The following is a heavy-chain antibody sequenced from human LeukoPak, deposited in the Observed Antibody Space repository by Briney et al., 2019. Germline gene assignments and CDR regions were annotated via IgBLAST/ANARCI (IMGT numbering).Heavy chain of an antibody. J-gene: IGHJ4*02. CDR2: ISAYNGDT. V-gene: IGHV1-18*01. D-gene: IGHD1-1*01. CDR1: GFTFTNYG. Sequence: ASAKVSCKASGFTFTNYGFTWVRQAPGQGLEWMGWISAYNGDTNYAQKLQGRVTMTTDTSTGKDYMELRSLRSDDTAVYYCARIAERQLAYYFDYWGRGTLVTVSS. CDR3: ARIAERQLAYYFDY.